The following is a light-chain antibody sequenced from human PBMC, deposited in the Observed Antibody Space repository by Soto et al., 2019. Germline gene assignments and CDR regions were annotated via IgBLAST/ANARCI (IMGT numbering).Light chain of an antibody. J-gene: IGKJ1*01. Sequence: IVVTQAPSTLSVSPVGRVTLSCRASQSVSGHLAWYQQKPGQAPRLIISGASTRATGIPARFSGSGSGTEFTLTISSLQPEDFAVYYCHQYHYWWTFGQGTKV. CDR2: GAS. CDR3: HQYHYWWT. CDR1: QSVSGH. V-gene: IGKV3-15*01.